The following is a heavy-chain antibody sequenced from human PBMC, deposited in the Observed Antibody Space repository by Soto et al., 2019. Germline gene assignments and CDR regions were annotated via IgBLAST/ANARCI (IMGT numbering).Heavy chain of an antibody. CDR2: IYYSGST. J-gene: IGHJ3*02. D-gene: IGHD2-21*02. V-gene: IGHV4-31*03. Sequence: SETLSLTCTVSGGSISSGGYYWSWIRQHPGKGLAWIGYIYYSGSTYYNPSLKSRVTISVDPSKNQFSLKLSSVTAADTAVYYCARRGVVTAIRAFDIWGQGTMVTVSS. CDR3: ARRGVVTAIRAFDI. CDR1: GGSISSGGYY.